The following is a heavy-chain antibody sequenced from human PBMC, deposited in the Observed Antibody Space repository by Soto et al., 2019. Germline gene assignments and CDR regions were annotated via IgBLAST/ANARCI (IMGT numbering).Heavy chain of an antibody. CDR1: GGSISTYY. CDR3: ARGGRDGFDI. CDR2: VYISGST. J-gene: IGHJ3*02. Sequence: QVQLQESGPGLVKPSETLSLTCTVSGGSISTYYWNWIRQSAGKGLEWIGRVYISGSTNYHPSLKSRVAMSVDTSNNQFALKVTSVTAADTAGYYCARGGRDGFDIWGQGTMVTVSS. V-gene: IGHV4-4*07.